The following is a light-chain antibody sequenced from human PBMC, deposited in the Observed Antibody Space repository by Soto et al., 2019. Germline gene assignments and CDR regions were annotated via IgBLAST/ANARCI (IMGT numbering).Light chain of an antibody. Sequence: DIQMTQSPSSLSASVADRVTITCRASQSIRRSLNWYQQKPGKAPKLLIYAASSLQSVVPSRFSGSGYGTDFTLTITSLQSEDFAIYYCQQSYSSPRTFGQGTKVDI. J-gene: IGKJ1*01. V-gene: IGKV1-39*01. CDR3: QQSYSSPRT. CDR1: QSIRRS. CDR2: AAS.